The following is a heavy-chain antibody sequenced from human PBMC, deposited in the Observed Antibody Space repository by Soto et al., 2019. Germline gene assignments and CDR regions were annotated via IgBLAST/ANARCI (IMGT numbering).Heavy chain of an antibody. J-gene: IGHJ6*02. CDR3: ARALNDILTGYLYYYYYGMDV. CDR2: ISAYKGNT. CDR1: GYTFTSYG. Sequence: QVQLVQSGAEVKKPGALVKVSCKASGYTFTSYGISWVRQAPGQGLEWMGWISAYKGNTNYAQKLQGRVTMTTDTSTSTAYMELRSLRSDDTAVYYCARALNDILTGYLYYYYYGMDVWGQGTTVTVSS. V-gene: IGHV1-18*04. D-gene: IGHD3-9*01.